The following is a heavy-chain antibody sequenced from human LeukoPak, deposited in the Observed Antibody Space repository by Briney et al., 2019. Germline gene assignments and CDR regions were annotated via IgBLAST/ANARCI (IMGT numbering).Heavy chain of an antibody. CDR3: AKGPQLGVRFADY. J-gene: IGHJ4*02. CDR1: EFTFSSYA. D-gene: IGHD3-3*01. CDR2: ISDSGAST. Sequence: GGSLRLSCAASEFTFSSYAMNWVRQTPGKGLEWVSSISDSGASTYYADSVKGRFTISRDNSKNTLYLQMNSLRVEDTAVYYCAKGPQLGVRFADYWGQGTLVTVSS. V-gene: IGHV3-23*01.